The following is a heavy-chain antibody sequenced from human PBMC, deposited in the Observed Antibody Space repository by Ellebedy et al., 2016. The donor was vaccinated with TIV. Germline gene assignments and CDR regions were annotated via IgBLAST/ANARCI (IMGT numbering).Heavy chain of an antibody. CDR2: INGDGRAI. CDR1: RLTFSGDW. V-gene: IGHV3-7*01. D-gene: IGHD2-8*01. Sequence: GGSLRLXXAASRLTFSGDWMTWMRQAPGKGLEWVANINGDGRAIQYADSVEGRFTISRDNAKKSLFLQMNSLRVEDTAMYYCSRNLGHYMLSDWGQGSLVTVSS. CDR3: SRNLGHYMLSD. J-gene: IGHJ4*02.